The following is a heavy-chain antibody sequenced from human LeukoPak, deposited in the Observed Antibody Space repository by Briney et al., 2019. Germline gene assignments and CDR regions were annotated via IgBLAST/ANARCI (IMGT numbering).Heavy chain of an antibody. CDR3: AREYSSSSAVFDS. D-gene: IGHD6-6*01. CDR2: INAGNGDT. Sequence: ASVKVSCKASGYTFINYALHWVRQAPGQRLEWMGWINAGNGDTRYSQRFQGRVTITRDTSVSTVDMELSSLRSEDTAVYYCAREYSSSSAVFDSWGQGTLVTVSS. V-gene: IGHV1-3*01. CDR1: GYTFINYA. J-gene: IGHJ4*02.